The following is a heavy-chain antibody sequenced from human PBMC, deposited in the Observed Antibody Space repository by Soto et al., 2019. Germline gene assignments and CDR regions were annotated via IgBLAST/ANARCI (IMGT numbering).Heavy chain of an antibody. V-gene: IGHV3-23*01. D-gene: IGHD2-2*01. Sequence: EVHLLESGGGLVQPGGSLRLSCAASGFTFSSNSMSWVRQAPGKGLEWVSSISGGGDNTYYADSVKGRFTISRDNSKTTLYLLMNSLRAEDTAVYYCAKVLSSPRPALGSFDSWGQGTLVTVSS. CDR2: ISGGGDNT. J-gene: IGHJ4*02. CDR3: AKVLSSPRPALGSFDS. CDR1: GFTFSSNS.